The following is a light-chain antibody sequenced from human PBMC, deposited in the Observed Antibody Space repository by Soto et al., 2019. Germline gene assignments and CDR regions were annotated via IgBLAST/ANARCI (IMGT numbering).Light chain of an antibody. CDR1: QSLVHSDGNTY. J-gene: IGKJ2*01. V-gene: IGKV2-30*02. CDR3: MPGTHWPPYP. CDR2: KVS. Sequence: DVVMTQSPLSLPVTLGQPASISCRSSQSLVHSDGNTYLNWFHQRPGKSPMRLIYKVSNRDSGVPDIFSASGSDTEFTMKISGVESEDVGGYYCMPGTHWPPYPFGQGAQLEIK.